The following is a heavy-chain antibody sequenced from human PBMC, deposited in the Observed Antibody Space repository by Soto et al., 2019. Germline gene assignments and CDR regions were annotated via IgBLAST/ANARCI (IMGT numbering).Heavy chain of an antibody. CDR2: ISSSSSYI. D-gene: IGHD3-10*01. CDR3: ARLLSGADWFDP. Sequence: EVQLVESGGGLVKPGGSLRLSCAASGFTFSSYSMNWVRQAPGKGLEWVSAISSSSSYIYYADSVKGRFTISRDNAKNSLDLQMNILRAEDTAVYYCARLLSGADWFDPWGQGALVTVSS. CDR1: GFTFSSYS. J-gene: IGHJ5*02. V-gene: IGHV3-21*01.